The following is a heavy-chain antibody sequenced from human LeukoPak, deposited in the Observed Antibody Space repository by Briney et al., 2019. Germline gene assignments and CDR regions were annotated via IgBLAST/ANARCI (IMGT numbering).Heavy chain of an antibody. CDR1: GYSLTTYW. V-gene: IGHV5-10-1*01. CDR3: ARLIGSNWYADY. Sequence: GESLKISCKGSGYSLTTYWISWVRQMPGKGLEWMGKIDPSDSYTNYSPSFQGHVTISTDKSISTAYLQWSSLKASDTAMYYCARLIGSNWYADYWGQGTLVTVSS. CDR2: IDPSDSYT. D-gene: IGHD6-13*01. J-gene: IGHJ4*02.